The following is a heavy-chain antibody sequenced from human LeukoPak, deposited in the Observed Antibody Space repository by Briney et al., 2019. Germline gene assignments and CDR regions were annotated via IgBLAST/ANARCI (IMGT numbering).Heavy chain of an antibody. CDR3: ARVYYYDSSGRYDY. CDR2: INPNSGGT. D-gene: IGHD3-22*01. CDR1: GYTFTGYY. V-gene: IGHV1-2*06. Sequence: GSVKGSCKASGYTFTGYYMHWGGQAPGQGVEWMGRINPNSGGTNYAQKFQGRVTMTRDTSISTAYMELSRLRSDDTAVYYCARVYYYDSSGRYDYWGQGTLVTVSS. J-gene: IGHJ4*02.